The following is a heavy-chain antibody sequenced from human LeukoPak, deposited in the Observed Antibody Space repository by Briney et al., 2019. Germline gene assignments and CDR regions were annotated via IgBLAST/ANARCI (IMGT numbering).Heavy chain of an antibody. CDR2: MNPNSGDT. Sequence: ASVKVSCKASGYTFTSYDINWVRQATGQGLEWMGWMNPNSGDTGYAQKFQGRVTMTRDTSISTAYMELSRLRSDDTAVYYCARVREGWLQTTSPCDYWGQGTLVTVSS. V-gene: IGHV1-8*01. CDR1: GYTFTSYD. D-gene: IGHD5-24*01. CDR3: ARVREGWLQTTSPCDY. J-gene: IGHJ4*02.